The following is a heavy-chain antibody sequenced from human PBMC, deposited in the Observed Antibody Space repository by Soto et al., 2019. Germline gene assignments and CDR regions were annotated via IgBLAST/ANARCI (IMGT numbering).Heavy chain of an antibody. Sequence: DVQLLESGGNLVQPGGSLRVSCTASGFTIKNYAMAWVRQAPGQGLEWVSATTPRGDTTYYADSVRGRFTISRDNSRNTLFLHMDSLRAGDTARYYCVRGIYTSRAGGPFDSWGQGDLVTVSS. CDR3: VRGIYTSRAGGPFDS. CDR2: TTPRGDTT. V-gene: IGHV3-23*01. D-gene: IGHD2-2*02. J-gene: IGHJ4*02. CDR1: GFTIKNYA.